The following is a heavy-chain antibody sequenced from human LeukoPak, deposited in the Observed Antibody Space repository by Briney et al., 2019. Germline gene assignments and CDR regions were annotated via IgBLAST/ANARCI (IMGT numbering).Heavy chain of an antibody. D-gene: IGHD2-15*01. CDR1: GYTFIPYR. V-gene: IGHV1-46*01. J-gene: IGHJ6*03. CDR2: INPSGGST. Sequence: VASVKVSCKASGYTFIPYRIYWVRQAPGQGLEWMGSINPSGGSTKYTQKFQGSVTMIRDLATSTVYMELSSLRYEDTAVYYCARERGYGNGDYYYFYMDVWGKGTTVTVSS. CDR3: ARERGYGNGDYYYFYMDV.